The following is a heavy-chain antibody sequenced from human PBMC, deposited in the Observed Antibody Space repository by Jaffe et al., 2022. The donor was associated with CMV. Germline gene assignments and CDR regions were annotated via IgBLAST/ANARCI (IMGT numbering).Heavy chain of an antibody. CDR1: GGSISSSSYY. D-gene: IGHD1-26*01. V-gene: IGHV4-39*01. Sequence: QLQLQESGPGLVKPSETLSLTCTVSGGSISSSSYYWGWIRQPPGKGLEWIGSIYYSGSTYYNPSLKSRVTISVDTSKNQFSLKLSSVTAADTAVYYCATTDEWELLQGVETHWGQGTLVTVSS. CDR3: ATTDEWELLQGVETH. J-gene: IGHJ1*01. CDR2: IYYSGST.